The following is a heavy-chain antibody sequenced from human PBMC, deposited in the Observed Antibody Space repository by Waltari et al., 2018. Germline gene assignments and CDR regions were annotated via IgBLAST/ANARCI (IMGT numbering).Heavy chain of an antibody. V-gene: IGHV3-43D*04. CDR2: ISWDGGST. Sequence: EVQLVESGGVVVQPGGSLRLSCAASGFTFDDYAMNWVRQAPGKGLEWVSLISWDGGSTYYADSVKGRFTISRDNSKNSLYLQMNSLRAEDTALYYCAKALGYSGYGQGFDIWGQGTMVTVSS. D-gene: IGHD5-12*01. CDR1: GFTFDDYA. J-gene: IGHJ3*02. CDR3: AKALGYSGYGQGFDI.